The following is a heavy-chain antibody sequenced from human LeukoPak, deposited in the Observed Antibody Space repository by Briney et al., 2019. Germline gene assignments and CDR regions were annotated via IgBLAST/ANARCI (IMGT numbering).Heavy chain of an antibody. V-gene: IGHV3-30*18. CDR2: ISFDGREK. CDR1: GFSFRSYG. CDR3: AKRGDSGSYPYYFDN. D-gene: IGHD1-26*01. Sequence: PGGSLRLSCAASGFSFRSYGMHWVRQAPGKGLEWVALISFDGREKYYADSLKGRFTISRDNSKNTLYLQMNSLSAEDTAVYYCAKRGDSGSYPYYFDNWGQGTLVTVSS. J-gene: IGHJ4*02.